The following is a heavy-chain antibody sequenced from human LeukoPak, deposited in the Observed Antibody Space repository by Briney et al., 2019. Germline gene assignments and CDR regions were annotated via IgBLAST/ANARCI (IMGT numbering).Heavy chain of an antibody. J-gene: IGHJ5*02. V-gene: IGHV4-39*01. CDR1: GGSISSSSFY. D-gene: IGHD5-18*01. Sequence: SETLSLTCTVSGGSISSSSFYWGWIRQPPGKGLEWIGSIYYSGSTNYNPSLKSRVTISVDTSKNQFSLKLSSVTAADTAVYYCARHHPASRYRIQLWLSSSNWFDPWGQGTLVTVSS. CDR2: IYYSGST. CDR3: ARHHPASRYRIQLWLSSSNWFDP.